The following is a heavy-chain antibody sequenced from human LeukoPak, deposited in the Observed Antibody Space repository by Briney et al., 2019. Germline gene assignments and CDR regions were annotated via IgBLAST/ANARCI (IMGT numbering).Heavy chain of an antibody. CDR3: ARESSPADDFWSGYYYGMDV. CDR2: IYYSGST. Sequence: SETLSLTCTVSGGSISSSCWSWIRQPPGKGLEWIGYIYYSGSTNYNPSLKSRVTISVDTSKNQFSLKLSSVTAADTAVYYCARESSPADDFWSGYYYGMDVWGQGTTVTVSS. CDR1: GGSISSSC. D-gene: IGHD3-3*01. V-gene: IGHV4-59*01. J-gene: IGHJ6*02.